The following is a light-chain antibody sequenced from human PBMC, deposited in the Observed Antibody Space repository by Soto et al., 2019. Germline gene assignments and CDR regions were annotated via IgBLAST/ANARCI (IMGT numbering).Light chain of an antibody. Sequence: DVQMTQSPSSLSASVGDSVTITCRASQSVFNHLSWFQQRPGKGPKLLIYDASSLHDGVPSRFSGRGYGTDFTLTISTVQPEDSAIYYCHQSSITPLTFGGGTRVALK. CDR2: DAS. CDR1: QSVFNH. CDR3: HQSSITPLT. J-gene: IGKJ4*01. V-gene: IGKV1-39*01.